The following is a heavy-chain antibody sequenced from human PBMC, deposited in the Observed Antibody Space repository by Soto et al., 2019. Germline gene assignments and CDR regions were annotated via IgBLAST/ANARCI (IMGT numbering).Heavy chain of an antibody. J-gene: IGHJ6*02. Sequence: PETLSLTCAVSGGSISSSNWWSWVRHPPGKGLEWIGEIYHSGSTNYNPSLKSRVTISVDKSKNQFSLKLSSVTAADTAVYYCARSGCGLRDTAMVIDYYYYYGMDGWGQGTTVT. D-gene: IGHD5-18*01. CDR3: ARSGCGLRDTAMVIDYYYYYGMDG. CDR2: IYHSGST. CDR1: GGSISSSNW. V-gene: IGHV4-4*03.